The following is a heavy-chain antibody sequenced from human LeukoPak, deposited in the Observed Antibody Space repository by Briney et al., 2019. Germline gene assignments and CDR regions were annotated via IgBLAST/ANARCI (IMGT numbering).Heavy chain of an antibody. V-gene: IGHV3-7*01. D-gene: IGHD2-21*01. Sequence: GGSLRLSCAASGFPFSYWMTWVRQAPGNGLEWVANIKHDGSEKNYVDSVKGRLTISRDNAKNSLYLQMNSLRAEDTAVYYCARNRRCCGEDYWGQGTQVTVSS. CDR3: ARNRRCCGEDY. CDR2: IKHDGSEK. J-gene: IGHJ4*02. CDR1: GFPFSYW.